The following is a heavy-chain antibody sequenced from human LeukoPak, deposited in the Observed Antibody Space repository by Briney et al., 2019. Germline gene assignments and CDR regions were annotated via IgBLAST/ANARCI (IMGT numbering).Heavy chain of an antibody. Sequence: GGSLGLSCAASGFSFSSYAMSWARQAPGKGLEWVSAISGSGGSTYYADSVKGRFTISRDNSKNTLYLQMNSLRAEDTAVYYCAKDRGSGWYWYFDYWGQGTLVTVSS. CDR3: AKDRGSGWYWYFDY. J-gene: IGHJ4*02. D-gene: IGHD6-19*01. CDR1: GFSFSSYA. CDR2: ISGSGGST. V-gene: IGHV3-23*01.